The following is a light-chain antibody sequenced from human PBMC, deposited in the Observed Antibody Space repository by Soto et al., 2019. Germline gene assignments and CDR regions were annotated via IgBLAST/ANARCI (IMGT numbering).Light chain of an antibody. CDR2: EGT. CDR3: CSYAGSSTLV. Sequence: QSVLTQPASVSGSPGQSITISCTGTSSDVGSFNLVSWYQQYPGKAPKVFIYEGTKRPSGVSDRFSGSKSGNTASLTISGLQAEDEAAYYCCSYAGSSTLVFGGGTKLTVL. V-gene: IGLV2-23*01. CDR1: SSDVGSFNL. J-gene: IGLJ3*02.